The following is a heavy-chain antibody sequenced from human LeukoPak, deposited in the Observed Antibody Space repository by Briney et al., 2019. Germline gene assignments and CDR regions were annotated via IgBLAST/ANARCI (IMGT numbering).Heavy chain of an antibody. J-gene: IGHJ4*02. Sequence: GGSLRLSCAASGFIFSSYWMNWVRQAPGKGLEWVANINQDGSEKNYVDSVKGRFTISRDNAKNSLYLQMNSLRAEDTAVYYCARYPSGYDQGFDYWGQGTLVTVSS. D-gene: IGHD5-12*01. CDR2: INQDGSEK. CDR1: GFIFSSYW. CDR3: ARYPSGYDQGFDY. V-gene: IGHV3-7*04.